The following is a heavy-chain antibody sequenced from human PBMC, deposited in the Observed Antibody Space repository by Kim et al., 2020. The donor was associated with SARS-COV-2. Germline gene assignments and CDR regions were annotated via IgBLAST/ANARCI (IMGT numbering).Heavy chain of an antibody. V-gene: IGHV4-39*02. Sequence: SYTPSLQSRVTISVDTSKNQFSLKLTSVTAADTAVYYCAREVLYYYGMDVWGQGTTVTVSS. CDR3: AREVLYYYGMDV. J-gene: IGHJ6*02.